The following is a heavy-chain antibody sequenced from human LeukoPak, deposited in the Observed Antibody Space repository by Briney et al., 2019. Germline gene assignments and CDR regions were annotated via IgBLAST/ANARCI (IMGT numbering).Heavy chain of an antibody. CDR1: GGSISSYY. CDR2: IYYSGST. CDR3: ARQRKRYCSSTSCYRSMNWFDP. Sequence: PSETPSLTCTVSGGSISSYYWSWIRQPPGKGLEWIGYIYYSGSTNYNPSLKSRVTMSVDTSKNQFSLKLSSVTAADTAVYYCARQRKRYCSSTSCYRSMNWFDPWGQGTLVTVSS. J-gene: IGHJ5*02. D-gene: IGHD2-2*01. V-gene: IGHV4-59*08.